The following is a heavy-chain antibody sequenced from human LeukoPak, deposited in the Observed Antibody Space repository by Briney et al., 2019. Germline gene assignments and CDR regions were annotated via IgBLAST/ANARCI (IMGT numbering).Heavy chain of an antibody. V-gene: IGHV1-2*06. D-gene: IGHD3-22*01. CDR2: INPNSGGT. Sequence: ASVKVSCKASGYTFTGYYMHWVRQAPGQGLEWMGRINPNSGGTNYAQKFQGRVTMTRDTSISTADMELSRLRSDDTAVYYCARGKPIAYYYDSSGQRGDYWGQGTLVTVSS. CDR1: GYTFTGYY. CDR3: ARGKPIAYYYDSSGQRGDY. J-gene: IGHJ4*02.